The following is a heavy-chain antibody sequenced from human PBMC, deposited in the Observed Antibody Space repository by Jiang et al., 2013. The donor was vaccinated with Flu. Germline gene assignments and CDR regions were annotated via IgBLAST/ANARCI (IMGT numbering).Heavy chain of an antibody. V-gene: IGHV3-48*02. CDR3: ASTGLLPDYYYYGMDV. D-gene: IGHD3-10*01. J-gene: IGHJ6*02. CDR2: ISSSSSTI. Sequence: WVSYISSSSSTIYYADSVKGRFTISRDNAKNSLYLQMNSLRDEDTAVYYCASTGLLPDYYYYGMDVWGQGTTVTVSS.